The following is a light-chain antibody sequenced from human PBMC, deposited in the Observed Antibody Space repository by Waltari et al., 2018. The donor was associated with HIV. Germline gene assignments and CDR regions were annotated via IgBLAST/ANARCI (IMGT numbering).Light chain of an antibody. CDR1: VLSKQF. CDR2: KDS. J-gene: IGLJ2*01. CDR3: QSADKNIKSVV. V-gene: IGLV3-25*03. Sequence: ELTQPPSVSVSPGQTAGVTCSGDVLSKQFVYWYQQKTGQAPSLLIYKDSQRPSGVPERFSVSTSGTTVTLTITGVLAEDEAEYYCQSADKNIKSVVFGGGTKLTVL.